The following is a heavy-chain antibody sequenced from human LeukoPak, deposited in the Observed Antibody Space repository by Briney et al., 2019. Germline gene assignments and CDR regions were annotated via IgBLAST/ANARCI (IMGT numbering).Heavy chain of an antibody. CDR2: ISSSSSYI. V-gene: IGHV3-21*01. CDR1: GFTFSSYS. Sequence: GGSLRLSCAASGFTFSSYSMNWVRQAPGKGLEWVSSISSSSSYIYYADSVKGRFTISRDNAKNSLYLQMNSLRAEDTAVYYCAREASSVVETAMVIFDYWGQGTLVTVSS. J-gene: IGHJ4*02. CDR3: AREASSVVETAMVIFDY. D-gene: IGHD5-18*01.